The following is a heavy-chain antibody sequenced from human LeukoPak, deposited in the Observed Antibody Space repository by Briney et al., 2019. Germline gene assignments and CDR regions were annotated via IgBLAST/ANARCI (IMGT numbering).Heavy chain of an antibody. CDR3: ARWHRYSYGYVDY. CDR1: GGSISSGDYY. D-gene: IGHD5-18*01. Sequence: SETLSLTCTVSGGSISSGDYYWSWIRQPPGKGLEWIGYIYYSGSTYYNPSLKSRVTISVDTSKNQFSLKLSSVTAADTAVYYCARWHRYSYGYVDYWGQGTLVTVSS. J-gene: IGHJ4*02. V-gene: IGHV4-30-4*01. CDR2: IYYSGST.